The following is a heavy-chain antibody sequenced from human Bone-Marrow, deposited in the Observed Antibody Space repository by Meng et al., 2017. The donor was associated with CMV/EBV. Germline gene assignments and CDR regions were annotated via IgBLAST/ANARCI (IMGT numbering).Heavy chain of an antibody. CDR1: EFIFDNYD. Sequence: ACEFIFDNYDVTWVRQDPGRGLEWVSTMDGGGENAYNADSVKGRFSISRDKSKSTVYLQMDSLRVDDTAVYYCARDWAKTVTGLLQSWGQGTLVTVSS. J-gene: IGHJ5*02. V-gene: IGHV3-23*01. D-gene: IGHD6-19*01. CDR3: ARDWAKTVTGLLQS. CDR2: MDGGGENA.